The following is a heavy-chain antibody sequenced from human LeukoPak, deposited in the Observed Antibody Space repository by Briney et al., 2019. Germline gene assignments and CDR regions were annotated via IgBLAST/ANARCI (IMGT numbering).Heavy chain of an antibody. J-gene: IGHJ4*02. CDR1: GGSFSGYY. CDR3: ARGPLSVYFDY. D-gene: IGHD2/OR15-2a*01. V-gene: IGHV4-34*01. CDR2: INHSGGT. Sequence: SETLSLTCAVYGGSFSGYYWSWIRQPPGKGLEWIGEINHSGGTNYNPSLKSRVTISVDTSKNQFSLKLSSVTAADTAVYYCARGPLSVYFDYWGQGTLVTVSS.